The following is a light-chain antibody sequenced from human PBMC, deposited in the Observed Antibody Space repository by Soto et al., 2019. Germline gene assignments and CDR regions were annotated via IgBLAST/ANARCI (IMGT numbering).Light chain of an antibody. J-gene: IGKJ4*01. V-gene: IGKV3-11*01. CDR1: QSVSRY. CDR2: DAS. Sequence: EIVLTQSPATLSLSPGERATLSCRASQSVSRYLAWYQQKPGQAPRLLIYDASNRATGIPARFRGSGYGTDFTLTISSLEPEEFAVYYCQQRSDWATFGGGTKVEIK. CDR3: QQRSDWAT.